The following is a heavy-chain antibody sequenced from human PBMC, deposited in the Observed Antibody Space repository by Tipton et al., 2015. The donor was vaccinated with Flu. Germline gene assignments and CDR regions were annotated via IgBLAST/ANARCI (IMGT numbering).Heavy chain of an antibody. J-gene: IGHJ6*02. CDR2: IYTSGST. CDR1: GGSISSYY. V-gene: IGHV4-4*07. D-gene: IGHD3-10*01. CDR3: ARQVTYYYGSGSYYSYYYGMDV. Sequence: TLSLTCTVSGGSISSYYWSWIRQPAGKGLEWIGRIYTSGSTNYNPSLKSRVTMSVDTSKSQFSLKLSSVTAADTAVYYCARQVTYYYGSGSYYSYYYGMDVWGQGTTVTVSS.